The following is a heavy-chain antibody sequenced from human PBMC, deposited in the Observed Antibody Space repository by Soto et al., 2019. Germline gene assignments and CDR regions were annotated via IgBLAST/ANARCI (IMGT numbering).Heavy chain of an antibody. CDR1: GGSLSSYY. V-gene: IGHV4-59*08. J-gene: IGHJ5*02. CDR3: ARGYCSSTSGYPGWFDP. CDR2: SYYSGST. D-gene: IGHD2-2*01. Sequence: QVQLQESGPGLVKPSETLSLTCTVSGGSLSSYYWSWIRQPPGKGLEWIGYSYYSGSTNYNPSLKSRVTISVDTSKNQFSLKLSSVTAADTAVYSCARGYCSSTSGYPGWFDPWGQGTLVTVSS.